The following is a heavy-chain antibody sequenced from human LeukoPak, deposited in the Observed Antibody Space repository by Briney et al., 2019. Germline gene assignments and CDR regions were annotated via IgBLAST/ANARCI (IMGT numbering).Heavy chain of an antibody. CDR1: GFTFSSYG. Sequence: PGGSLRLSCAASGFTFSSYGTHWVRQAPGKGLEWVAVISYDGSNKYYADSVKGRFTISRDNSKNTLYLQMNSLRAEDTAVYYCAKGGTMVRGVIDPTYGMDVWGQGTTVTVSS. CDR2: ISYDGSNK. D-gene: IGHD3-10*01. CDR3: AKGGTMVRGVIDPTYGMDV. V-gene: IGHV3-30*18. J-gene: IGHJ6*02.